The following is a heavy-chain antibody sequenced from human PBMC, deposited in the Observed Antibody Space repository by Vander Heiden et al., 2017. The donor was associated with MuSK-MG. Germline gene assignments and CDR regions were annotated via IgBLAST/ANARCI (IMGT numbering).Heavy chain of an antibody. CDR3: AKGLQFGARGPKDV. V-gene: IGHV3-23*01. CDR2: ITATGGST. D-gene: IGHD3-10*01. CDR1: GFTLSNYD. J-gene: IGHJ6*02. Sequence: EVQLLESGGGLVQPGGSLRLSCSASGFTLSNYDMSWVRQAPGKGLEWVAGITATGGSTHHADSVRGRFTISRDNSKNTLYLQMNSLRADDTALYYCAKGLQFGARGPKDVWGQGTTVTVSS.